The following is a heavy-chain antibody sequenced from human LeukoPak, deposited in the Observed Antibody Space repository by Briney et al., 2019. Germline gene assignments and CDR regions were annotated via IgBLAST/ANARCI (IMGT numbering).Heavy chain of an antibody. Sequence: ASVKVSCNASGYTFTGYYMHWVRHAPGHGLELIGSFNPNSGGTNYAQKFQGRVTMTRDTSISTAYMELSRLRSDDTAVYYCAREEEGVDYYDSSGYYFSWFDPWGQGTLVTVSS. V-gene: IGHV1-2*02. CDR3: AREEEGVDYYDSSGYYFSWFDP. CDR1: GYTFTGYY. CDR2: FNPNSGGT. J-gene: IGHJ5*02. D-gene: IGHD3-22*01.